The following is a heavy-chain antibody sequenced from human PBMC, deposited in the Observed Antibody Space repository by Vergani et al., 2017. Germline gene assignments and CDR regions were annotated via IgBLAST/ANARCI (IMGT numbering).Heavy chain of an antibody. CDR3: ARGAQIVVVVAATPSDY. Sequence: VQLVESGGGLVKPGGSLRLSCAASGFTFSSYAMHWVRQAPGKGLEWVAVISYDGSNKYYADSVKGRFTISRDNSKNTLYLQMNSLRAEDTAVYYCARGAQIVVVVAATPSDYWGQGTLVTVSS. CDR2: ISYDGSNK. V-gene: IGHV3-30-3*01. J-gene: IGHJ4*02. D-gene: IGHD2-15*01. CDR1: GFTFSSYA.